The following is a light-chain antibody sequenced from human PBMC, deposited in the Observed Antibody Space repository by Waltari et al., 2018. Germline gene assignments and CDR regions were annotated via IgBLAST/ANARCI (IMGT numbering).Light chain of an antibody. J-gene: IGLJ3*02. Sequence: QPVLTQPASLSASPGASVSLCSTLLSGLSVGTYTRFGYPQSPGSPPQFLVKYRSDSTNERGSGVPSRFSGSRDTSANAGILLSSGLQSEDEADYYCMILHNNAVVFGGGTRLTVL. V-gene: IGLV5-45*01. CDR2: YRSDSTN. CDR3: MILHNNAVV. CDR1: SGLSVGTYT.